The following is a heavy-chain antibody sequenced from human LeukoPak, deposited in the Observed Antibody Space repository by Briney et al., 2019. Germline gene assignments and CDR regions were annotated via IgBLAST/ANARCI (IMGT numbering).Heavy chain of an antibody. CDR3: ARRMHSSPGGRVTEGTGAFDI. V-gene: IGHV1-46*01. CDR2: INPSGGST. CDR1: GYTFTSYY. D-gene: IGHD6-19*01. Sequence: ASVRVSCKASGYTFTSYYMHWVRQAPGQGLEWMGIINPSGGSTSYAQKFQGRVTMTRDTSTSTVYMELSSLRSEDTAVYYCARRMHSSPGGRVTEGTGAFDIWGQGTMDTVSS. J-gene: IGHJ3*02.